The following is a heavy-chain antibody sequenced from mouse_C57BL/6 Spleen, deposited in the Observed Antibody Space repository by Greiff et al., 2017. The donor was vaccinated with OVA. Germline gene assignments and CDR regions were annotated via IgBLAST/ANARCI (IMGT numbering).Heavy chain of an antibody. D-gene: IGHD2-3*01. J-gene: IGHJ2*01. CDR2: INPNNGGT. CDR3: ARDGSDFDY. Sequence: EVQLQQSGPELVKPGASVKISCKASGYTFTDYYMNWVKQSHGKSLEWIGDINPNNGGTSYNQKFKGKATLTVDKSSSTAYMELRSLTSEDSAVYYCARDGSDFDYWGQGTTLTVSS. V-gene: IGHV1-26*01. CDR1: GYTFTDYY.